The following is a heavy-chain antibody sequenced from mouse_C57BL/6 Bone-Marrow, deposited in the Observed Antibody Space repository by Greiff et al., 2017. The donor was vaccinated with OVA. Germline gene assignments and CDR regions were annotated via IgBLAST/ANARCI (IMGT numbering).Heavy chain of an antibody. D-gene: IGHD1-1*01. Sequence: VQLQQPGAELVMPGASVKLSCKASGYTFTSSWMHWVKQRPGQGLEWIGEIDPSDSYTNYNQKFKGKSTLTVDKSSSTVYMQLSSLTSEDSAVYYCASYSFWYFDVWGTGTTVTVSS. CDR2: IDPSDSYT. CDR3: ASYSFWYFDV. V-gene: IGHV1-69*01. J-gene: IGHJ1*03. CDR1: GYTFTSSW.